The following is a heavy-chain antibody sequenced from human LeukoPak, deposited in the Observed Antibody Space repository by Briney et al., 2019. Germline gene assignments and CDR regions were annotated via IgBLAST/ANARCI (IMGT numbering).Heavy chain of an antibody. CDR3: ALVHYHSGLPGP. D-gene: IGHD1-14*01. V-gene: IGHV4-34*08. CDR1: DLNLIGYS. CDR2: IDNSEST. J-gene: IGHJ1*01. Sequence: SETRSLTCALYDLNLIGYSWSWIRPPPGGGPRWMGEIDNSESTTYNPSLKGRVSISTDTSRNQFYLKVHSVTAADTAVYYYALVHYHSGLPGPWGQGTLVSVSS.